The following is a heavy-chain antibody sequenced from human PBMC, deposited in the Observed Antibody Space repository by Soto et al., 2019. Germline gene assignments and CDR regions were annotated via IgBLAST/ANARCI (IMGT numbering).Heavy chain of an antibody. CDR2: IYSGGDT. Sequence: EVPLVESGGGLILPGGSLRLSCAASGVTVSNNYMRWVRQAPGKGLEWVSLIYSGGDTHYADSVKGRFTISRDSSKNTVYLQMNSLRAEDTAVYYCARDPPGIAAGGAGAWGQGTLVTVSS. J-gene: IGHJ5*02. V-gene: IGHV3-53*01. CDR3: ARDPPGIAAGGAGA. D-gene: IGHD6-13*01. CDR1: GVTVSNNY.